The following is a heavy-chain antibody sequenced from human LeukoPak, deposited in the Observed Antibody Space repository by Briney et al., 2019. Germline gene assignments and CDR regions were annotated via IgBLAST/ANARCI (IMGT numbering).Heavy chain of an antibody. CDR1: GYTFTGYY. CDR3: ARDRQGSTGTTGS. V-gene: IGHV1-2*02. D-gene: IGHD1-7*01. Sequence: GASVKVSCTASGYTFTGYYMHWVRQAPGQGLEWMGWINPNSGGTNYAQKFQGRFTMSRDTSNSSVYLQLTRLRADDTAVYYCARDRQGSTGTTGSWGQGTLVTVSS. CDR2: INPNSGGT. J-gene: IGHJ4*02.